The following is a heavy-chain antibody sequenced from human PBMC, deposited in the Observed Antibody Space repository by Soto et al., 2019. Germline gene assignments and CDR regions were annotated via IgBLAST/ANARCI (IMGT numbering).Heavy chain of an antibody. CDR1: GFTFSNYG. J-gene: IGHJ6*02. V-gene: IGHV3-33*01. D-gene: IGHD6-13*01. Sequence: GGSLRLSCAASGFTFSNYGMHWVRQAPGKGLEWVAIIWHDGNNKYYADSVRGRFIISRDNSKNRLYLQMNSLRAEDTAVYYSPGDLGAASGSYRLDGWGQGTPVTVSS. CDR3: PGDLGAASGSYRLDG. CDR2: IWHDGNNK.